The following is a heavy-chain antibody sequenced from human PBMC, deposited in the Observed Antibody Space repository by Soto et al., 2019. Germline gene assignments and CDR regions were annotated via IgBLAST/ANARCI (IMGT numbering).Heavy chain of an antibody. CDR1: GGSISSGGYY. CDR2: IYYSGST. V-gene: IGHV4-31*03. D-gene: IGHD2-15*01. J-gene: IGHJ4*02. Sequence: SETLSLTCTVSGGSISSGGYYWSWIRQHPGKGLEWIGYIYYSGSTYYNPSLKSRVTISVDTSKNQFSLKLSSVTAADTAVYYCARRYGGNFDYWGQGILGTGSS. CDR3: ARRYGGNFDY.